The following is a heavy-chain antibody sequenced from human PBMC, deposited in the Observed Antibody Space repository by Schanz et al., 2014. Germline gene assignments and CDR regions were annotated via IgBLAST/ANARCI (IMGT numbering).Heavy chain of an antibody. V-gene: IGHV3-11*01. D-gene: IGHD6-13*01. CDR2: ISRSGTTI. CDR1: GFIFSGYY. J-gene: IGHJ4*02. Sequence: QVQLVESGGGLVKPGGSVRLSCAASGFIFSGYYMTWIRQAPGKGLEWVSHISRSGTTIYYAHSVKGRFTLSRDNAKNSLFLQMNSLRAEDTAIYYCTKPPPAYTSTWYTYYFDYWGQGTLVTVSS. CDR3: TKPPPAYTSTWYTYYFDY.